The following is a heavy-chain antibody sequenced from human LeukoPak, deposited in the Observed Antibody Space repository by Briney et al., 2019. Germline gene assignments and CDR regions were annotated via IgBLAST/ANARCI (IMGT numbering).Heavy chain of an antibody. CDR1: GGTFSSYA. V-gene: IGHV1-69*05. J-gene: IGHJ4*02. CDR2: IIHIFGTA. Sequence: SVKVSCKASGGTFSSYAISWVRQAPGQGLEWMGGIIHIFGTANYAQKFQGRVTITTDESTSTAYMELSSLRSEDTAVYYCARSPVIRYYDFWSGYYSFDYWGQGTLVTVSS. CDR3: ARSPVIRYYDFWSGYYSFDY. D-gene: IGHD3-3*01.